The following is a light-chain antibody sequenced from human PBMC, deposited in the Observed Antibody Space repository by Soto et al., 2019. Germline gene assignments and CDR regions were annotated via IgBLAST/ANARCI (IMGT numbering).Light chain of an antibody. CDR1: SGHSSYV. J-gene: IGLJ2*01. V-gene: IGLV4-69*01. Sequence: QLVLTQSPSASASLGASVKLTCTLSSGHSSYVIAWHQHQPEKGPRYLMKLNSDGSHTKGDGIPDRFSGSNSGAERYLTISSLQSEDEADYYCQTWGTGMVFGGGTKLTVL. CDR2: LNSDGSH. CDR3: QTWGTGMV.